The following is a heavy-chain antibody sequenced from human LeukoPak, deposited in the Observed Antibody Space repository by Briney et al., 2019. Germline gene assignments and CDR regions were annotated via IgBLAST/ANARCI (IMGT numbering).Heavy chain of an antibody. CDR1: GYTFANFP. V-gene: IGHV1-3*01. CDR3: ARDRAGQLDY. J-gene: IGHJ4*02. CDR2: INADNGNT. Sequence: ASVTVSCKASGYTFANFPIYWVRQAPGHRLEWMGWINADNGNTKYSQRFQGRTTITRDTSATTAYMELSGLRSEDTAVYFCARDRAGQLDYWDQGTLVTVSS. D-gene: IGHD1-1*01.